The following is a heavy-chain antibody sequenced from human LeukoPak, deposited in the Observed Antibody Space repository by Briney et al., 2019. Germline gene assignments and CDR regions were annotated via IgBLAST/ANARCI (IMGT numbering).Heavy chain of an antibody. V-gene: IGHV3-23*01. Sequence: GGSLRLSCAASGFTFSNYWMHWVRQAPGKGLEWVSAISGSGGSTYYADSVKGRFTISRDNSKNTLYLQMNSLRAEDTAVYYCAKDRRYGSGSYYFDYWGQGTLVTVSS. CDR3: AKDRRYGSGSYYFDY. CDR1: GFTFSNYW. CDR2: ISGSGGST. J-gene: IGHJ4*02. D-gene: IGHD3-10*01.